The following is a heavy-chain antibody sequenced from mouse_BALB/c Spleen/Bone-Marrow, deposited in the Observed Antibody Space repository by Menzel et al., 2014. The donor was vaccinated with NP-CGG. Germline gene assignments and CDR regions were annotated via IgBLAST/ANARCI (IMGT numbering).Heavy chain of an antibody. D-gene: IGHD1-3*01. CDR1: GFNIKDTY. V-gene: IGHV14-3*02. J-gene: IGHJ1*01. Sequence: VQLKQSGAELVKPGASVKLSRSASGFNIKDTYMHWVKQRPEQGLEWIGRIDPVNGNTKYDPKFQDKATITADTSSNTVDLQLSSLTFEDTAVYYCARQEFAIYWYFDVWGAGTTVTVSS. CDR2: IDPVNGNT. CDR3: ARQEFAIYWYFDV.